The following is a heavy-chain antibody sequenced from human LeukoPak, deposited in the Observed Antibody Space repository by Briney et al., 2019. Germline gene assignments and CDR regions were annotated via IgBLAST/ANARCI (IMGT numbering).Heavy chain of an antibody. V-gene: IGHV3-66*01. D-gene: IGHD6-19*01. CDR2: IYSDGIT. CDR1: GFTVSSDY. CDR3: ARDLRGWSAWDH. J-gene: IGHJ4*02. Sequence: GGSLRLSCAASGFTVSSDYMSWVRQAHVNGLEWVSIIYSDGITNYSDSVKGRFTISRDNSKNMLYLQMNSLRAEDTAVYFCARDLRGWSAWDHWGQGTLVTVSS.